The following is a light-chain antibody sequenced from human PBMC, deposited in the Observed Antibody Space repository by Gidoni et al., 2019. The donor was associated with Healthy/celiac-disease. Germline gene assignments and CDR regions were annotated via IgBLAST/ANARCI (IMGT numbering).Light chain of an antibody. CDR1: QSVSSN. V-gene: IGKV3-15*01. Sequence: EILMTQSPATLSVSPGERATLSCRASQSVSSNLAWYQQKPGQAPRLLIYGASTRATGIPARCSGSGSGTEFTLTISSLQSEDCAVYYCQQYNNWPPYTFGQGTKLEIK. CDR3: QQYNNWPPYT. J-gene: IGKJ2*01. CDR2: GAS.